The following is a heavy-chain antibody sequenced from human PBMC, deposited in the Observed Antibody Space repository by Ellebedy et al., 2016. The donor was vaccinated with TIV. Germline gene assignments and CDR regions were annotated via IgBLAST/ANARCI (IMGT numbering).Heavy chain of an antibody. J-gene: IGHJ6*02. D-gene: IGHD3/OR15-3a*01. CDR1: GFTFDDYA. CDR2: ISWNSGSI. CDR3: AKALDSGMDV. V-gene: IGHV3-9*01. Sequence: GGSLRLXCAASGFTFDDYAMHWVRQAPGKGLEWVSGISWNSGSIGYADSVKGRFTISRDNAKNSLYLQMNSLRAEDTALYYCAKALDSGMDVWGQGTTVTVSS.